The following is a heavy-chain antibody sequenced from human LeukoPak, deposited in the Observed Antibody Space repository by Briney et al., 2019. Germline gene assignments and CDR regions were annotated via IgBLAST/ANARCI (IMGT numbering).Heavy chain of an antibody. CDR2: IKQDGSAK. J-gene: IGHJ4*02. V-gene: IGHV3-7*01. Sequence: GGSLRLSCAASGFTFSSYWMSWVRQAPGKGLEWVANIKQDGSAKYYVDSVKGRFTISRDNSKNTLYLQMNSLRAEDTAVYYCARDSRNSIFDYWGQGTLVTVSS. D-gene: IGHD3-3*02. CDR1: GFTFSSYW. CDR3: ARDSRNSIFDY.